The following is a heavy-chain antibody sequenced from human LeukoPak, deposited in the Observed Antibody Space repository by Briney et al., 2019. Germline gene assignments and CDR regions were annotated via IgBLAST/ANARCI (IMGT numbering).Heavy chain of an antibody. CDR3: ATEGYYDSSGYYSDY. CDR1: GYTLTELS. CDR2: FDPEKGET. V-gene: IGHV1-24*01. J-gene: IGHJ4*02. D-gene: IGHD3-22*01. Sequence: ASVKVSCKVSGYTLTELSMHWVRQAPGKGFEWMGRFDPEKGETIYAQKFQGRVTMTEDTSTDTAYMELSSLRSEDTAVYYCATEGYYDSSGYYSDYWGQGTLVTVSS.